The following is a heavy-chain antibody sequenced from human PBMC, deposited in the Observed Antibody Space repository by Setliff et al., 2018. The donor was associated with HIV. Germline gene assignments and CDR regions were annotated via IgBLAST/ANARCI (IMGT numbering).Heavy chain of an antibody. CDR1: GGSISSGTYY. J-gene: IGHJ4*02. Sequence: SETLSLTCSVSGGSISSGTYYWSWIRQPAGKGLERIGHIFSTGSTNYNPSLKSRVIMSADTSKNQFSLRLTSLTAADTAMYYCARGSAVTGTLEYWGQGTLVTVSS. V-gene: IGHV4-61*09. D-gene: IGHD6-19*01. CDR2: IFSTGST. CDR3: ARGSAVTGTLEY.